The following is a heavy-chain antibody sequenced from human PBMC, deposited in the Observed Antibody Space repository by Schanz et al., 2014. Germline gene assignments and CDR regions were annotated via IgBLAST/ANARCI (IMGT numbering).Heavy chain of an antibody. J-gene: IGHJ4*02. Sequence: EVQLLESGGGLVQPGGSLRLSCAASGFTFSSYWMHWVRQVPGKGLEWVSSISSGGNPYYANSVKGRFGISRDNSENTLYLQMSSLRVEDTAVYYCAKDPRGDKNDRAYYFDYWGQGTLVSVSS. CDR3: AKDPRGDKNDRAYYFDY. CDR1: GFTFSSYW. D-gene: IGHD3-10*01. CDR2: ISSGGNP. V-gene: IGHV3-23*01.